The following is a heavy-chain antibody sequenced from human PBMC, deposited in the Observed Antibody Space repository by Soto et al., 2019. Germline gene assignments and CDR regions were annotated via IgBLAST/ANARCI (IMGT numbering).Heavy chain of an antibody. CDR1: GDSVSSGSYF. D-gene: IGHD3-16*01. Sequence: PSETLSLTCTVSGDSVSSGSYFWSWIRQPPGKGLEWIGYIDYSGSTNDNPSLKSRVTMSVDTSKNQFSLKLSSVTAADTAVYYCARLVQKEGGLLSNYYYGMDVWGQGTTVTVSS. J-gene: IGHJ6*02. CDR3: ARLVQKEGGLLSNYYYGMDV. CDR2: IDYSGST. V-gene: IGHV4-61*01.